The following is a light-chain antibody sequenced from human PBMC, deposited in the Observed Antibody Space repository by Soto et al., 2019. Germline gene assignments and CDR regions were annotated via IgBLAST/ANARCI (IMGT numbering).Light chain of an antibody. CDR3: QSHDTSLSGYV. CDR2: GNT. V-gene: IGLV1-40*01. CDR1: SSNIGAGYD. Sequence: QSVLTQPPSVSGAPGQRVTISCTGSSSNIGAGYDVHWCQQLPGTAPKLLIYGNTNRPSGVPDRFSGSKSGTSASLAITGLQAEDEADYYCQSHDTSLSGYVFGIGTKLTVL. J-gene: IGLJ1*01.